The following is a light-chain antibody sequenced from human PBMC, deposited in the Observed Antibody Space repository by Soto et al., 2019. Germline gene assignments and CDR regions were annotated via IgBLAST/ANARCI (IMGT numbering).Light chain of an antibody. V-gene: IGLV2-14*01. CDR2: GVF. CDR3: SSYSSSGTLVV. J-gene: IGLJ2*01. CDR1: NSDVGGYNY. Sequence: QAVLTQPASVSGSPGQSITISCAGTNSDVGGYNYVSWYQHHPGKAPKLLIYGVFNRPSGVSNRFSGSKSGNTASLTISGLQAEDEGDYYCSSYSSSGTLVVFGGGTKVNVL.